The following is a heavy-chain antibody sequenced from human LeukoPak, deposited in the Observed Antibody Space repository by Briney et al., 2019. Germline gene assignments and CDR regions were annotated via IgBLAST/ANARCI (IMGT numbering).Heavy chain of an antibody. D-gene: IGHD3-3*01. CDR1: GFTFSSYA. V-gene: IGHV3-30-3*01. Sequence: PGGSLRLSCAASGFTFSSYAMHWVRQAPGKGLEWVAVISYDGSNKYYADSVKGRFTISRDNSKSTLYLQMNGLRAEDTAVYYRARDDGAYYDFWSGYCFDYWGQGTLVTVSS. J-gene: IGHJ4*02. CDR3: ARDDGAYYDFWSGYCFDY. CDR2: ISYDGSNK.